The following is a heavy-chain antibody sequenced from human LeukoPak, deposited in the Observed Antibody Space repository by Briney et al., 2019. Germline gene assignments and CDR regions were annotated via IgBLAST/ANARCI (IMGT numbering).Heavy chain of an antibody. CDR2: VYSDGST. V-gene: IGHV3-66*02. J-gene: IGHJ3*02. D-gene: IGHD3-3*01. Sequence: GGSLRLSCAASGFTVSTKYMSWVRQAPGKGLEWVSLVYSDGSTYYADSVKGRITISRDNSKNTLYLQMNSLRAEDTAVYYCASYYLEWLFGWAFDIWGQGTMVTVFS. CDR1: GFTVSTKY. CDR3: ASYYLEWLFGWAFDI.